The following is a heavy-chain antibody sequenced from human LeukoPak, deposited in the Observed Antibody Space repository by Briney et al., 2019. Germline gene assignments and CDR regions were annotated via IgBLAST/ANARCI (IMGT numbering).Heavy chain of an antibody. D-gene: IGHD5-24*01. CDR3: ARRTSTMGDY. CDR2: IYPSDSDT. V-gene: IGHV5-51*01. J-gene: IGHJ4*02. CDR1: GYTFTSYW. Sequence: GESLKISCKASGYTFTSYWIGWVRQMPGKGLEWMGIIYPSDSDTTYSPSFQGQVTISADNSISTAYLQWGSLKASDTAMYYCARRTSTMGDYWGQGTLVTVSS.